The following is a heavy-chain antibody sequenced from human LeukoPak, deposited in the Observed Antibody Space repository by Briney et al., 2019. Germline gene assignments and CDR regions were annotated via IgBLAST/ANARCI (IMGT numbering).Heavy chain of an antibody. V-gene: IGHV3-43*02. J-gene: IGHJ4*02. CDR1: GFTFDDYA. D-gene: IGHD6-19*01. CDR2: ISGDGYST. Sequence: PGGSLRLSCAASGFTFDDYAMHWVRQTPGKGLEWVSLISGDGYSTYYADSVKGRFTISRDNSKNSLYLQMNSLTTEDTALYYCTRGRLWLEDYWGQGTLVTDSS. CDR3: TRGRLWLEDY.